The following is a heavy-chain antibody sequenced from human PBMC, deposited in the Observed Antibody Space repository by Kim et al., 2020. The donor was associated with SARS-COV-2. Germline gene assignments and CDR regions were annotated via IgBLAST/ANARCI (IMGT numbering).Heavy chain of an antibody. Sequence: ASVKVSCKASGYTFTSYAMNWVRQAPGQGLEWMGWINTNTGNPTYAQGFTGRFVFSLDTSVSTAYLQISSLKAEDTAVYYCARGGVVVVAATRGTTWFDPWGQGTLVTVSS. CDR1: GYTFTSYA. V-gene: IGHV7-4-1*02. J-gene: IGHJ5*02. CDR2: INTNTGNP. CDR3: ARGGVVVVAATRGTTWFDP. D-gene: IGHD2-15*01.